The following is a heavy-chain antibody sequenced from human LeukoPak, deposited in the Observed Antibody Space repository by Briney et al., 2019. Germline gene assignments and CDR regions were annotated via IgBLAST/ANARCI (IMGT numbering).Heavy chain of an antibody. CDR1: GGSISSYY. J-gene: IGHJ6*02. CDR2: IYYSGGT. Sequence: SETLSLTCTVSGGSISSYYWSWIRQPPGKGLEWIGFIYYSGGTNYNPSLQSRVTISVDTSKNQFSLKLSSVTAADTAVYYCARAQYGGYYGMDVWGQGTTVPVSS. V-gene: IGHV4-59*01. D-gene: IGHD2-8*01. CDR3: ARAQYGGYYGMDV.